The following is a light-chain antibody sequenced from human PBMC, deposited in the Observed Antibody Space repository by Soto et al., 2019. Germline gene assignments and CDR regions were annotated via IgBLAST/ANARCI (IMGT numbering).Light chain of an antibody. CDR3: QQYGSSPPKYT. V-gene: IGKV3-20*01. CDR2: DAS. CDR1: QSVSRN. J-gene: IGKJ5*01. Sequence: EIVLTQSPATLCLSPGERATLSCRASQSVSRNLAWYQQKPGQAPRLLIYDASSRATGIPDRFSGSGSGTDFTLTISGLEPEDFAVYYCQQYGSSPPKYTFGQGTRLEI.